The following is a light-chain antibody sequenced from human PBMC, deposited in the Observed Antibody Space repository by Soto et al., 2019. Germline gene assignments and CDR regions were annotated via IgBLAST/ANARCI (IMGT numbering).Light chain of an antibody. CDR3: QQRSAWPPT. V-gene: IGKV3-11*01. CDR2: DAS. J-gene: IGKJ5*01. Sequence: EIVLTQSPATLSVSPGERATLSCRASQSVSSFLAWYQQKPGQAPRLVISDASNRARGIPARFSGSGSGTEFTLTISSLEPEDFAVYYCQQRSAWPPTFGQGTRLDIK. CDR1: QSVSSF.